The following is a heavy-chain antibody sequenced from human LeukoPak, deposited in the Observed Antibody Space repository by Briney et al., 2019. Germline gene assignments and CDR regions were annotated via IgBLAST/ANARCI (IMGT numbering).Heavy chain of an antibody. D-gene: IGHD6-13*01. CDR2: INPSGGST. Sequence: ASVKVSCKASGYTFTSYYMHWVRQAPGQGLEWMGIINPSGGSTGYAQKFQGRVTMTRDTSTRTVYMELSSLRSEDTAVYYCARERAAAGEYWGQGTLVTVSS. J-gene: IGHJ4*02. CDR1: GYTFTSYY. CDR3: ARERAAAGEY. V-gene: IGHV1-46*01.